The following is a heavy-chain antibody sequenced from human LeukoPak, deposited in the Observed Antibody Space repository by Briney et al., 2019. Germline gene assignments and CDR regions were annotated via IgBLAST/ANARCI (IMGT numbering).Heavy chain of an antibody. CDR1: GGSISSYY. J-gene: IGHJ3*02. V-gene: IGHV4-59*01. Sequence: SETLSLTCTVSGGSISSYYWSWIRQPPGKGLEWIGYIYYSGSTNYNPSLKSRVTISVDTSKNQFSLKLSSVTAADTAVYYCARVCPTPSYYYDSSGPDAFDIWGQGTMVTVSS. D-gene: IGHD3-22*01. CDR2: IYYSGST. CDR3: ARVCPTPSYYYDSSGPDAFDI.